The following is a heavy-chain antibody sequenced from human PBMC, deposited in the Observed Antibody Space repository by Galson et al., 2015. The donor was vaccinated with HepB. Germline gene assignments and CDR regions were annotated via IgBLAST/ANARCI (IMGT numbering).Heavy chain of an antibody. CDR2: VSYDGSNK. D-gene: IGHD6-6*01. CDR1: GLFFSEYS. V-gene: IGHV3-30*18. CDR3: AQDKRSISARHVSYYYYGMDV. Sequence: ALRLSCAASGLFFSEYSMHWVRQAPGKGLEWVAVVSYDGSNKNYADSVKGRFTISRDNSKSTLFLQMKSLRGEDTAVYYCAQDKRSISARHVSYYYYGMDVWGQGTTVTVSS. J-gene: IGHJ6*02.